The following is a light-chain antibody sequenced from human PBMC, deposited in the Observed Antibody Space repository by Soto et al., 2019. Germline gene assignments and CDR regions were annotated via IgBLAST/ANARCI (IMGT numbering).Light chain of an antibody. Sequence: DIQITQSPSSLSSSVRERFTITCRASQTINIFLNWYRHKPGEAPNLLIHSASRLQSGVSSRFTGIGSGTNFTLTISSLGPEDFATYYCQQSYRTPLTFGQGTKVDI. CDR1: QTINIF. J-gene: IGKJ1*01. V-gene: IGKV1-39*01. CDR3: QQSYRTPLT. CDR2: SAS.